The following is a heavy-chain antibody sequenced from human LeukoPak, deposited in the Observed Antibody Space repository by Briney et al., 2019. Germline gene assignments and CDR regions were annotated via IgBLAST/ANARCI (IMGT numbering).Heavy chain of an antibody. Sequence: ASVKVSCKTSGYSENFYGITWVRQVAGQGLEWMGWISAQHGQTEYAPNSQDRVTMTTDTYTNTAYMELRSLRSDDTAVYYCAGSLGYCTSNVCYLKYWGQGTLVTVSS. CDR1: GYSENFYG. CDR3: AGSLGYCTSNVCYLKY. D-gene: IGHD2-8*01. V-gene: IGHV1-18*01. J-gene: IGHJ4*02. CDR2: ISAQHGQT.